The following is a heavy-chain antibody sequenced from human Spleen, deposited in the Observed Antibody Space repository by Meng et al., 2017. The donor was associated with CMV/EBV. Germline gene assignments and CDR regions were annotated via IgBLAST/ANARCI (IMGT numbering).Heavy chain of an antibody. J-gene: IGHJ6*02. V-gene: IGHV1-2*02. Sequence: ASVKVSCKTSGYTFTDFYLHWVRQAPGQGLEWMGWINPNSGGTTYAQKFQGRVTMTGDTSITTAYMEVSRLRSDDMAVYYCARVKRYCTGGSCSSTGYYGMDVWGQGTTVTVSS. CDR1: GYTFTDFY. CDR2: INPNSGGT. CDR3: ARVKRYCTGGSCSSTGYYGMDV. D-gene: IGHD2-15*01.